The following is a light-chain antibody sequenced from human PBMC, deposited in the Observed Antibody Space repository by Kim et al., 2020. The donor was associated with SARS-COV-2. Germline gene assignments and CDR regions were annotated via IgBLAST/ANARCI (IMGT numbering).Light chain of an antibody. CDR2: GAS. Sequence: PGERPTLSGRASQSVRSTYLAWYQQKPGQAPRLLSYGASSRATGIPERFSGSGSGTDFTLTVNRLEPEDFAVYFCQQYASSPTTFGQGTKVDIK. V-gene: IGKV3-20*01. J-gene: IGKJ1*01. CDR3: QQYASSPTT. CDR1: QSVRSTY.